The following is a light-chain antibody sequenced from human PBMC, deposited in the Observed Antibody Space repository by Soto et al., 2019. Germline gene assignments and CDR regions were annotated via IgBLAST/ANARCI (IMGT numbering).Light chain of an antibody. V-gene: IGKV1-39*01. J-gene: IGKJ4*02. Sequence: DIQMTQSPSSLSASVGDRDTITCRASQTINSYLNWYQQKAGKAPKLLVYGTSSRQSGVPSRFSGSGSGTEFTLTITSLQPEDVATYYCQQSDSFPATFARGTRVEV. CDR2: GTS. CDR3: QQSDSFPAT. CDR1: QTINSY.